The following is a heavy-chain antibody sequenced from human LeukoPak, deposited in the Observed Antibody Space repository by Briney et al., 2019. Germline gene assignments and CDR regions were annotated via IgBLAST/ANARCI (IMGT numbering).Heavy chain of an antibody. CDR3: ARWAGVTDY. D-gene: IGHD5-18*01. CDR1: GFTFENYW. Sequence: GGSLRLSCVASGFTFENYWMSWSRQAPGKGPEWVAHIKQDGSVQHYLDSVKGRFTISRDNAKNSTVLQMSSLRADDTAVYYCARWAGVTDYWGQGTLVTVSS. J-gene: IGHJ4*02. V-gene: IGHV3-7*01. CDR2: IKQDGSVQ.